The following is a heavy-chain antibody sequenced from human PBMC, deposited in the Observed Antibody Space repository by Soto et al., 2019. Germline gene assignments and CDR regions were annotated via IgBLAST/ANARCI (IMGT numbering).Heavy chain of an antibody. CDR2: IYHSGST. J-gene: IGHJ6*02. Sequence: PSGPLSLTCTVSGGSISSGGYSWCWIRQPPGKGLEWIGYIYHSGSTSYNPSLKSRVTIPVDRSKNQFSLKLSSVTAADTAVYYCARAHYGDYGYGMDVWGQGTTVTVSS. V-gene: IGHV4-30-2*01. D-gene: IGHD4-17*01. CDR3: ARAHYGDYGYGMDV. CDR1: GGSISSGGYS.